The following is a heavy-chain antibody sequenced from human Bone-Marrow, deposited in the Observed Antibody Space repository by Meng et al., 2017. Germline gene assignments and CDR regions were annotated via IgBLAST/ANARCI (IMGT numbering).Heavy chain of an antibody. CDR1: GYSFTSYW. Sequence: GESLKISCKGSGYSFTSYWIGWVRQMPGKGLEWMGIISPRDSDTRYNPSFEGQVIISADKSISTTYLQWSSLKASDTAMYYCARHLGFEYFDYWGQGALVTVSS. CDR2: ISPRDSDT. V-gene: IGHV5-51*01. D-gene: IGHD3-10*01. J-gene: IGHJ4*02. CDR3: ARHLGFEYFDY.